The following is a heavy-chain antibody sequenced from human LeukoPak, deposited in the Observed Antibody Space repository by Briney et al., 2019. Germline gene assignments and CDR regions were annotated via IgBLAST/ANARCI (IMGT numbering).Heavy chain of an antibody. V-gene: IGHV1-2*02. J-gene: IGHJ4*02. Sequence: ASVKVSCKASGYTFTGYYMHWVRQAPGQGLEWMGWINPNSGGTNYAQKFQGRVTMTRDTSISTAYMELSRLRSDVTAVYYCAREGEGDFSPTFWGQGTLVTVSS. CDR1: GYTFTGYY. CDR2: INPNSGGT. D-gene: IGHD2-21*02. CDR3: AREGEGDFSPTF.